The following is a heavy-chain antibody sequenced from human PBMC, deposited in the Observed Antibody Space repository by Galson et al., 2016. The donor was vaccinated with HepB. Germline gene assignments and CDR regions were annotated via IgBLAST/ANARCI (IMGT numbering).Heavy chain of an antibody. Sequence: SLRLSCAASGFNFNTNSINWVRQAPGKGLEWISYISGGSITIDYADSVKGRFTISRDNAKTSLYLQMNSLRDEDQAVYYCVWGSLGFDYWGPGTRVTVSS. D-gene: IGHD2-21*02. CDR1: GFNFNTNS. V-gene: IGHV3-48*02. CDR2: ISGGSITI. J-gene: IGHJ4*02. CDR3: VWGSLGFDY.